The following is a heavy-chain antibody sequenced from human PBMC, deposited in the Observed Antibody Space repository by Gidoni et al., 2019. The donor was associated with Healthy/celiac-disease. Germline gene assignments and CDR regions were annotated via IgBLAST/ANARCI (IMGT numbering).Heavy chain of an antibody. V-gene: IGHV3-21*01. J-gene: IGHJ4*02. Sequence: EVQLVESGGGLVKPGGSLRLSCAASGFTFSSYSMNWVRQAPGKGLEWVSSISSSSSYIYYADSVKGRFTISRDNAKNSLYLQMNSLRAEDTAVYYCAIGADYVPKKSNYPDYWGQGTLVTVSS. D-gene: IGHD4-4*01. CDR3: AIGADYVPKKSNYPDY. CDR2: ISSSSSYI. CDR1: GFTFSSYS.